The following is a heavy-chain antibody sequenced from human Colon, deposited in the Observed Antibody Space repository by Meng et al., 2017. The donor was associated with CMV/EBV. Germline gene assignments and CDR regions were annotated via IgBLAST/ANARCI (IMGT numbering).Heavy chain of an antibody. D-gene: IGHD4-17*01. V-gene: IGHV3-48*04. Sequence: ETLSLTCAASGFNFRNYEMNWVRQAPGKGLEWISYISGTTNTVYYADSVKGRFTISRDNAKNSLFLQMNGLRAEDTAVYYCAKTVTTNYYYGMDVWGQGTTVTVSS. CDR1: GFNFRNYE. CDR2: ISGTTNTV. J-gene: IGHJ6*02. CDR3: AKTVTTNYYYGMDV.